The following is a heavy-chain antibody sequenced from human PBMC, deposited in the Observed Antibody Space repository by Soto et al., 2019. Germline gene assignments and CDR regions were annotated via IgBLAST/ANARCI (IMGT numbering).Heavy chain of an antibody. CDR2: IWYDGSNK. CDR3: AREGLDDAYGDYASLLGYFDL. V-gene: IGHV3-33*01. J-gene: IGHJ2*01. Sequence: QVQLVESGGGVVQPGRSLRLSCAASGFTLSSYGMHWVRQAPGKGLEWVAVIWYDGSNKYYADSVKGRFTISRDNSKNPLYMQMNSLRAEDTAVYYGAREGLDDAYGDYASLLGYFDLWGRGTLVTVSS. CDR1: GFTLSSYG. D-gene: IGHD4-17*01.